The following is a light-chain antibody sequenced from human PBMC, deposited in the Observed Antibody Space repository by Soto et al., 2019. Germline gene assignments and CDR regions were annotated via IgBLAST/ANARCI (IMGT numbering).Light chain of an antibody. V-gene: IGKV1-39*01. Sequence: DIQMTQSPSSLSASVGDRVTITCRASRTIATYLNWYQQKPGEAPNVLIYGASNLRTGVPSRFSGSGSGTDFTLTISSLQPEDFATYYCQQSYGTPRTFGGGTKVDIK. J-gene: IGKJ4*01. CDR2: GAS. CDR3: QQSYGTPRT. CDR1: RTIATY.